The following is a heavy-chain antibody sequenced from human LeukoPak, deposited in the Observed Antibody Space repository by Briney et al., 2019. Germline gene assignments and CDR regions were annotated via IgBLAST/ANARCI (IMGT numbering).Heavy chain of an antibody. V-gene: IGHV1-2*02. J-gene: IGHJ1*01. CDR3: ARGGPTPRNVVVAAREYLQL. CDR1: GYTFTSYG. Sequence: ASVKVSCKASGYTFTSYGISWVRQAPGQGLEWMGWLNSESGGAKYAQRFQARVTMTRDTSISAAYMELTRLRSDDTAMYYCARGGPTPRNVVVAAREYLQLWGQGSLVTVSS. CDR2: LNSESGGA. D-gene: IGHD2-21*02.